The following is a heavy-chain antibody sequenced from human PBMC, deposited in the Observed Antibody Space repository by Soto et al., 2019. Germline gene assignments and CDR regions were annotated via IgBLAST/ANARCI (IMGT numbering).Heavy chain of an antibody. V-gene: IGHV4-30-2*01. D-gene: IGHD2-21*01. CDR3: AGGVFPTYFDY. J-gene: IGHJ4*02. CDR1: GGSISIDGYS. Sequence: PSETVSLTCGVSGGSISIDGYSWSWIRQPPGKGLEWIGYIYHSGSTSYNPSLQSRVTISIARSKNQFSLTLNSVTAADTALYSCAGGVFPTYFDYWGKGIMVTVSS. CDR2: IYHSGST.